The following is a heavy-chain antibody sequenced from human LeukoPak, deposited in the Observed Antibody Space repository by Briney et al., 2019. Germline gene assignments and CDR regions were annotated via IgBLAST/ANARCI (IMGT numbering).Heavy chain of an antibody. CDR3: ARDLVTVTKGFDI. Sequence: PSETLSLTCAVSDDSFSSHYWTWIRQPPGKGLEWIGYTSYIGSTNYNPSLKSRVTISIDTSKNQFSLKLSSVTAADTAVYYCARDLVTVTKGFDIWGQGTVVSVSS. D-gene: IGHD4-17*01. V-gene: IGHV4-59*11. CDR2: TSYIGST. J-gene: IGHJ3*02. CDR1: DDSFSSHY.